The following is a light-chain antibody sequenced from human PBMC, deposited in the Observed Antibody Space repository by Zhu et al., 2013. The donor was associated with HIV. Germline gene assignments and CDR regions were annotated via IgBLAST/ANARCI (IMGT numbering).Light chain of an antibody. CDR1: QDISNF. CDR3: QQLNTYPRT. CDR2: DAS. V-gene: IGKV1-33*01. Sequence: DIQMTQSPSSLSASVGDRVTITCQASQDISNFLNWYQQKPGKAPNLLIFDASYLQTGVPSRFSGSGSGTDFTLTITNLQPEDFATYHCQQLNTYPRTFGQGTKVEIK. J-gene: IGKJ1*01.